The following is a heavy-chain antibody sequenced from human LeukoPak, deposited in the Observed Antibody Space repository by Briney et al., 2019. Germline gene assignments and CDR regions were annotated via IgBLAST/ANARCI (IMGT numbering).Heavy chain of an antibody. V-gene: IGHV3-23*01. CDR3: AKGRTGFSYGYGIDY. D-gene: IGHD5-18*01. J-gene: IGHJ4*02. CDR2: FSASTNKT. CDR1: GFTFSIYA. Sequence: PGGSLRLSCTASGFTFSIYAMSWARQAPGKGLEWVSAFSASTNKTYYADSVKGRFTISRDNSKNTLYLQMNSLRAEDAAIYYCAKGRTGFSYGYGIDYWGQGTLVTVSS.